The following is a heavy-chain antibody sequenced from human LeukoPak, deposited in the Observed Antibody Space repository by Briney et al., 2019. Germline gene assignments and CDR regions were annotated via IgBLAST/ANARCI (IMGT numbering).Heavy chain of an antibody. D-gene: IGHD6-19*01. Sequence: GESLKISCKGSGYSFTSYWIGWVRQMPGKGLEWMGIIYPGDSDTRYSPSFQGQVTISADKSISTAYLQWSSLKASDTAMYYCATGDHYSSDWYGLADWGQGTLVTVSS. V-gene: IGHV5-51*01. CDR1: GYSFTSYW. CDR2: IYPGDSDT. CDR3: ATGDHYSSDWYGLAD. J-gene: IGHJ4*02.